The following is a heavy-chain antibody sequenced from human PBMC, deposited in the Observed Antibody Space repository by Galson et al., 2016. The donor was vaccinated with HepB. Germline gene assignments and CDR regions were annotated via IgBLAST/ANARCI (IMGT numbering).Heavy chain of an antibody. V-gene: IGHV1-18*01. CDR1: GYAFPSYG. CDR3: ARERRMGREYNYYYSGMGV. D-gene: IGHD3-10*01. J-gene: IGHJ6*02. CDR2: ISPYNGKT. Sequence: SVKVSCKASGYAFPSYGISWVRQAPGQGLEWMGWISPYNGKTKSSQKFQGRVAMTTDTSTRTVSMELRSLRTDDTAVNYCARERRMGREYNYYYSGMGVWGQGTSVTVSS.